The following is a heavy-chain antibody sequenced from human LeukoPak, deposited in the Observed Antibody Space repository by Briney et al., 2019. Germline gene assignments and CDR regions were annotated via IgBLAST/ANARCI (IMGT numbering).Heavy chain of an antibody. CDR1: GFTFSSYA. CDR2: ISSNGGST. J-gene: IGHJ4*02. CDR3: ARDAATFGGVIEY. D-gene: IGHD3-16*02. Sequence: PGGSLRLSCAASGFTFSSYAMHWVRQAPGKGLEYVSAISSNGGSTYYVNSVKGRFTISRDNSKNTLYLQMGSLRAEDMAVYYCARDAATFGGVIEYWGQGTLVTVSS. V-gene: IGHV3-64*01.